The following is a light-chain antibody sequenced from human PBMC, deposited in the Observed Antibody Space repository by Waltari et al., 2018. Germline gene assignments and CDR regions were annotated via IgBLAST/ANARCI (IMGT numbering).Light chain of an antibody. CDR3: QHYGTSPPLT. Sequence: EIVLTQSPGTLSLSPGERATLSCSASQTFSSSYLAWYQQKPGQAPRLLIYGASTRAAGCPVRFSGSGSGTDFTLTISRLEPEDFAVYDCQHYGTSPPLTFGGGTKVEIK. V-gene: IGKV3-20*01. CDR1: QTFSSSY. CDR2: GAS. J-gene: IGKJ4*01.